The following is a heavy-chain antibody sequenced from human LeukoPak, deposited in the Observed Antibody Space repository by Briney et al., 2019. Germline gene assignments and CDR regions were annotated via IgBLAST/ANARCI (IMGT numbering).Heavy chain of an antibody. CDR1: GFSLSTSGVG. V-gene: IGHV2-5*01. J-gene: IGHJ5*02. Sequence: SGPTLVKPTQTLTLTCTFSGFSLSTSGVGVGWIRQPSGKALEWLALIYWNDDKRYSPSLKSRLTITKDTSKNQVVLTMTNMDPVDTATYYCAHRAITMIEDWFDPWGQGTLVTVSS. D-gene: IGHD3-22*01. CDR2: IYWNDDK. CDR3: AHRAITMIEDWFDP.